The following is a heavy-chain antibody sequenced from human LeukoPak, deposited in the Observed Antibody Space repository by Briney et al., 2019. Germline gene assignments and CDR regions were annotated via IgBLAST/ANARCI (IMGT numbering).Heavy chain of an antibody. CDR2: VFYSGST. CDR1: GGSFSSSSYY. V-gene: IGHV4-39*02. J-gene: IGHJ6*02. CDR3: ARESYYGFYGMDV. D-gene: IGHD3-10*01. Sequence: PSETLSLTCTVSGGSFSSSSYYWAWIRQPPGKGLEWIGSVFYSGSTYYNPSLKSRVTISVDTSKNQFSLRLSSVTAADTAVYYCARESYYGFYGMDVWGQGTTVTVSS.